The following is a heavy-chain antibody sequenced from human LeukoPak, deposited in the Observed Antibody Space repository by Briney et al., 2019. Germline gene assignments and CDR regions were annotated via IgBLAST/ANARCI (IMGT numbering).Heavy chain of an antibody. CDR2: IYPNGGGT. J-gene: IGHJ4*02. CDR1: GYTFTGYY. CDR3: ARGSIVGATFDYFDY. V-gene: IGHV1-2*02. D-gene: IGHD1-26*01. Sequence: ASVKVSCKASGYTFTGYYMHWVRQAPGQGLEWMGWIYPNGGGTNYAQRFQGRVTMTRDTSISTAYMDLSRLRSDDTAVYYCARGSIVGATFDYFDYWGQGTLVTVSS.